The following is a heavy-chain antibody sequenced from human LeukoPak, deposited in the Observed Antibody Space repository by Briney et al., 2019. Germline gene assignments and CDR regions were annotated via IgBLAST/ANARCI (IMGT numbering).Heavy chain of an antibody. CDR3: EKSNTAAGTYGDY. J-gene: IGHJ4*02. CDR2: ITDSGGST. V-gene: IGHV3-23*01. D-gene: IGHD6-13*01. Sequence: PGRSLRLSCAASGFSFSNYAMTWVRQAPGKGLEWVSGITDSGGSTYYADSVKGRFTISRDNSKNTLYLQMNSLRAEDTATYYCEKSNTAAGTYGDYWGQGTPVTVSS. CDR1: GFSFSNYA.